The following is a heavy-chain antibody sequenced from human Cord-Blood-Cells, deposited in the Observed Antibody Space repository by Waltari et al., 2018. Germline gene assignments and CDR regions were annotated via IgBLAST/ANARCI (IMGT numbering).Heavy chain of an antibody. CDR2: ISYDGSNK. J-gene: IGHJ6*02. Sequence: QVQLVESGGGVVQPGRSLRLYCAASGFTFRSFGMPWVCQAPGTGLEWVAVISYDGSNKYYADSVKGRFTISRDNSKNTLYLQMNSLRAEDTAVYYCAKDYGDYYYYYYYGMDVWGQGTTVTVSS. CDR3: AKDYGDYYYYYYYGMDV. CDR1: GFTFRSFG. D-gene: IGHD4-17*01. V-gene: IGHV3-30*18.